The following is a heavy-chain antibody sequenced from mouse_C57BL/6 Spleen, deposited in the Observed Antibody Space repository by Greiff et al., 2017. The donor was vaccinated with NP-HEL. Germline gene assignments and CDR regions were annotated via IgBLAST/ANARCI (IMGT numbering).Heavy chain of an antibody. CDR2: IYPGSGST. CDR3: APYYGGY. V-gene: IGHV1-55*01. D-gene: IGHD1-1*02. Sequence: QVQLQQPGAELAKPGASVTMSCKASGYTFTSYWITWVKQRPGHGLEWIGDIYPGSGSTNYTEKFKSKSTLTVDTSSSTAYMQLSSLTSEDAADYYCAPYYGGYWGQGTTLTVSS. CDR1: GYTFTSYW. J-gene: IGHJ2*01.